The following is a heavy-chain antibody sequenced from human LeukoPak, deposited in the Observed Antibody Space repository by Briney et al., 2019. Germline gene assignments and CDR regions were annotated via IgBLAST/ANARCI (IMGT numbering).Heavy chain of an antibody. CDR2: IYPGDSDT. Sequence: GESLKISCKGSGYSFTSYWIGWVRQMPGKGLEWMGIIYPGDSDTRYSPSFQGQVTISADKSISTTYLQWSSLKASDTAMYYCARLTGTAAAGTGWFDPWGQGTLVTVSS. V-gene: IGHV5-51*01. J-gene: IGHJ5*02. D-gene: IGHD6-13*01. CDR1: GYSFTSYW. CDR3: ARLTGTAAAGTGWFDP.